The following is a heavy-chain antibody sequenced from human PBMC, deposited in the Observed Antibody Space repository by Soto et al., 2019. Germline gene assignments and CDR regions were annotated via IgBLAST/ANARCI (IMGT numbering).Heavy chain of an antibody. CDR3: AATRFLDWLWWFDP. V-gene: IGHV4-39*01. Sequence: SETLSLTCTVSGGSISSSSYYWGWIRQPPGKGLEWIGSIYYSGSTYYNPSLKSRVTISVDTSKNQFSLKLSSVTAADTAVYYCAATRFLDWLWWFDPWGQGTLVTVSS. D-gene: IGHD3-3*01. CDR1: GGSISSSSYY. CDR2: IYYSGST. J-gene: IGHJ5*02.